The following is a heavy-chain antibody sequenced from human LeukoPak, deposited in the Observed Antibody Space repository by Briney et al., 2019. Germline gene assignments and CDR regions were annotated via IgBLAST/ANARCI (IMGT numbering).Heavy chain of an antibody. J-gene: IGHJ3*02. V-gene: IGHV4-30-2*01. CDR3: ARGSIVVVPAVHDAFDI. D-gene: IGHD2-2*01. Sequence: PSETLSLTCTVSGGSISSGGYYWSWIRQPPGKGLEWIGYIYHSGSTYYNPSLKSRVTISVDRSKNQFSLKLSSVTAADTAVYYCARGSIVVVPAVHDAFDIWGQGTMVTVSS. CDR1: GGSISSGGYY. CDR2: IYHSGST.